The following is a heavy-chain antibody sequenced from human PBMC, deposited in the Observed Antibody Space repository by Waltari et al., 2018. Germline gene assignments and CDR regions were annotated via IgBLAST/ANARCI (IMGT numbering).Heavy chain of an antibody. CDR2: ISGSGGST. J-gene: IGHJ4*02. Sequence: EVQLVESGGDLVQPGGSLRLSCAASGFTFSSYAMSWVRQAPGKGLEWVSAISGSGGSTYYADSVKGRFTISRDNSKNTLYLQMNSLRAEDTAVYYCAKDQGNRGGQQLDLDYWGQGTLVTVSS. CDR3: AKDQGNRGGQQLDLDY. CDR1: GFTFSSYA. V-gene: IGHV3-23*04. D-gene: IGHD6-13*01.